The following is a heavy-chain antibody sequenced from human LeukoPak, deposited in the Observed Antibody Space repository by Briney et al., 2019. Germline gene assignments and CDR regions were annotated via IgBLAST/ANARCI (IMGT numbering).Heavy chain of an antibody. D-gene: IGHD2-2*01. CDR2: INPSGGST. V-gene: IGHV1-46*01. J-gene: IGHJ6*02. CDR3: AREVVPNGMDV. Sequence: GASVKVSCKASGYTFTSYYMHWVRQAPGQGLEWMGIINPSGGSTSYAQKFQGRVTMTRDTSTSTVYMELSSLRSDDTAVYYCAREVVPNGMDVWGQGTTVTVSS. CDR1: GYTFTSYY.